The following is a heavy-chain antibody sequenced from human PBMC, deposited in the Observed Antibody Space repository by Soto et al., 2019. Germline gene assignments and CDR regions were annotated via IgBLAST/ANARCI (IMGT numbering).Heavy chain of an antibody. CDR2: IYSGGST. V-gene: IGHV3-66*01. CDR3: VRVSSSWKGAPRFDP. CDR1: GFTVSSNY. J-gene: IGHJ5*02. D-gene: IGHD6-13*01. Sequence: PGGSLRLSCAASGFTVSSNYMSWARQAPGKGLEWVSVIYSGGSTYYADSVKGRFTISRDNSKNTLYLQMNSLRAEDTAVYYCVRVSSSWKGAPRFDPWGQGTLVTVSS.